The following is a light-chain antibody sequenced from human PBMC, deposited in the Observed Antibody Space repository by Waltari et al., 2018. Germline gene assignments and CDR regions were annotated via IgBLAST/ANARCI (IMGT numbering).Light chain of an antibody. CDR3: SSYTSNISWV. CDR1: SRDIGGYND. J-gene: IGLJ3*02. V-gene: IGLV2-14*03. Sequence: QSALAQPAPVSGIPGQSISLSCTGTSRDIGGYNDVSWYQQHSGKAPKVILYDVTYRPSGISNRFSGSKSGNTASLTIYGLQAEDEAYYYCSSYTSNISWVFGGGTKLTVL. CDR2: DVT.